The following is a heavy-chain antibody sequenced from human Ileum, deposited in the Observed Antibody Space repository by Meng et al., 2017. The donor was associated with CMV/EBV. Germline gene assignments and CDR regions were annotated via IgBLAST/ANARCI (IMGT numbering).Heavy chain of an antibody. CDR1: GYTFTYRY. D-gene: IGHD2/OR15-2a*01. CDR3: ARENWVYDL. J-gene: IGHJ5*02. V-gene: IGHV1-2*02. CDR2: INPKDGDT. Sequence: QSGAEVKKPGASVKVSCKASGYTFTYRYIYWVRQAPGQGPECLGWINPKDGDTDYTESFQGRVTLTRDTSITTAYMELHNLKSDDTAIYYCARENWVYDLWGQGTLVTVSS.